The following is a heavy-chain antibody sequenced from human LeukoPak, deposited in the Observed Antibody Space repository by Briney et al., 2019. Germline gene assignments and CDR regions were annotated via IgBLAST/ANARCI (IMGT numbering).Heavy chain of an antibody. CDR1: GFIFSSYS. CDR2: IGGSGGNT. CDR3: AFPQWEFPD. Sequence: GGSLRLSCAASGFIFSSYSMSWVRQAPGKGLEWVSAIGGSGGNTYYADSVKGRFTISRDNSKNTLYLQMNSLRAEDTAVYYCAFPQWEFPDWGQGTLVTVSS. V-gene: IGHV3-23*01. J-gene: IGHJ4*02. D-gene: IGHD1-26*01.